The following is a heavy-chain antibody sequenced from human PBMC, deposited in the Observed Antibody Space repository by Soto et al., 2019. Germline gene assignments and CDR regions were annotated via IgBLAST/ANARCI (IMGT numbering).Heavy chain of an antibody. V-gene: IGHV4-59*01. CDR1: GGSISSYY. J-gene: IGHJ4*02. CDR2: IYYSGST. D-gene: IGHD4-17*01. CDR3: ARLTDYGDYDH. Sequence: PSETLSLTCTVSGGSISSYYWSWIRQPPGKGLEWIGYIYYSGSTNYNPSLKSRVTISVDTSKNQFSLKLSSVTAADTAVYYCARLTDYGDYDHWGQGTLVTVSS.